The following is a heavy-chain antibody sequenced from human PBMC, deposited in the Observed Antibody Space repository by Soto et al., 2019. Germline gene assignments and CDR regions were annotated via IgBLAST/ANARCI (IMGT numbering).Heavy chain of an antibody. V-gene: IGHV3-23*01. CDR1: GFTFSSYA. CDR2: ISGSGGST. CDR3: AKWLVAAADHTEYFQH. J-gene: IGHJ1*01. D-gene: IGHD6-13*01. Sequence: EVQLLESGGGLVQPGGSLRLSCAASGFTFSSYAMSWVRQAPGKGLEWVSAISGSGGSTYYAASVKGRFTISRDNTQNTLYLQSISLRAEDTAVYYSAKWLVAAADHTEYFQHWGQGTPVTVAS.